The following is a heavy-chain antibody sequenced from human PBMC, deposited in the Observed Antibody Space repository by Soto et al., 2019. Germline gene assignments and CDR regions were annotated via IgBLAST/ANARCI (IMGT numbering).Heavy chain of an antibody. V-gene: IGHV4-59*01. Sequence: PSETLSLTCTVSGGSISSYYWSWIRQPPGKGLEWIGYIYYSGSTNYNPSLKSRVTISVDTSKNQFSLKPSSVTAADTAVYYCARDVAYYDFWSGYYLYYFDYWGQGTLVTVSS. CDR1: GGSISSYY. D-gene: IGHD3-3*01. CDR3: ARDVAYYDFWSGYYLYYFDY. CDR2: IYYSGST. J-gene: IGHJ4*02.